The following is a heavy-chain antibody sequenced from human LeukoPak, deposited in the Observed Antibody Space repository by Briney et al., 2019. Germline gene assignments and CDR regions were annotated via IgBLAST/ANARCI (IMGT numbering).Heavy chain of an antibody. V-gene: IGHV3-23*01. Sequence: GGSLRLSCAGSGFTFSDYAMNWVRQAPGKGLEWVSGISGSGGNTYYADSVKGRFTISRDNSKNTLYLQMNSLRAEDTAVYYCAKDTGSRSVGYWGQGTLVTVSS. CDR2: ISGSGGNT. J-gene: IGHJ4*02. CDR1: GFTFSDYA. CDR3: AKDTGSRSVGY. D-gene: IGHD3-10*01.